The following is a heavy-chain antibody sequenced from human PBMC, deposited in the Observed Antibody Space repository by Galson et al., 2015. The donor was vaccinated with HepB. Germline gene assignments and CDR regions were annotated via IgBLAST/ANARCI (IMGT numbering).Heavy chain of an antibody. D-gene: IGHD3-22*01. Sequence: SETLSLTCAVYGGSFSGYYWSWIRQPPGKGLEWIGEINHSGSTNYNPSLKSRVTISVDTSKNQFSLKLSSVTAADTAVYYCARRAYYYDSSGYPDDAFDIWGQGTMVTVSS. CDR3: ARRAYYYDSSGYPDDAFDI. CDR2: INHSGST. V-gene: IGHV4-34*01. CDR1: GGSFSGYY. J-gene: IGHJ3*02.